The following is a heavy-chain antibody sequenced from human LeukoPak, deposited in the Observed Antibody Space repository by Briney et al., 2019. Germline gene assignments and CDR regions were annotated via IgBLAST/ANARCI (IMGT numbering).Heavy chain of an antibody. CDR1: GGSISSGDYY. D-gene: IGHD6-19*01. CDR3: ARVENTYSSGTYNWFDP. Sequence: SETLSLTCTVSGGSISSGDYYWSWIRQPAGKGLEWIGRISSSGSTNYNPSLKSRVTISVDTSKNQFSLKLSSVTAADTAVYYCARVENTYSSGTYNWFDPWGQGTLVTVSS. V-gene: IGHV4-61*02. J-gene: IGHJ5*02. CDR2: ISSSGST.